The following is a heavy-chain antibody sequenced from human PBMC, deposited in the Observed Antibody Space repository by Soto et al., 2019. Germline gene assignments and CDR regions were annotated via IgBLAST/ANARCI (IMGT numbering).Heavy chain of an antibody. Sequence: ASVKVSCKASGGTFSSYAISWVRQAPGQGLEWMGGIIPIFGTANYAQKFQGRVTITADESTSTAYMELSSLRSEDTAVYYCAYSSSWYNWFDPWGQGTLVTVSS. CDR3: AYSSSWYNWFDP. J-gene: IGHJ5*02. D-gene: IGHD6-13*01. CDR2: IIPIFGTA. V-gene: IGHV1-69*13. CDR1: GGTFSSYA.